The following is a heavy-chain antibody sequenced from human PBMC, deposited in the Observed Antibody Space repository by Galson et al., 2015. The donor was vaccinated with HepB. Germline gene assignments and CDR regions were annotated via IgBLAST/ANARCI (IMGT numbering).Heavy chain of an antibody. Sequence: SLRLSCAASGFTFSSYSMNWVRQAPGKGLEWVSYISSSSSTIYYADSVKGRFTISRDNAKNSLYLQMNSLRDEDTAVYYCARDKGRWLQFSYFDYWGQGTLVTVSS. CDR1: GFTFSSYS. CDR2: ISSSSSTI. J-gene: IGHJ4*02. V-gene: IGHV3-48*02. D-gene: IGHD5-24*01. CDR3: ARDKGRWLQFSYFDY.